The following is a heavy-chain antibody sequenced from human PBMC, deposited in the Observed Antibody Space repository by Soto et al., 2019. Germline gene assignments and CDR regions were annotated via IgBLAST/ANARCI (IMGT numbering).Heavy chain of an antibody. J-gene: IGHJ4*02. CDR1: GYTFTSYY. D-gene: IGHD6-19*01. CDR2: INPSGVST. Sequence: ASVKVSCKASGYTFTSYYMHWVRQAPGQGLEWMGIINPSGVSTYYADSVKGRFTISRDNSKNTLYLQMNSLRAEDTAVYYCARTTAVAGTPEFDYWGQGTLVTVSS. CDR3: ARTTAVAGTPEFDY. V-gene: IGHV1-46*04.